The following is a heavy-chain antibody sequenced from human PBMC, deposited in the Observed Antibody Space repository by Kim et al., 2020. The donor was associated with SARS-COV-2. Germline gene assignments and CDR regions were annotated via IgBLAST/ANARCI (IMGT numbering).Heavy chain of an antibody. Sequence: GGSLRLSCAASGFTFSSYGMHWVRQAPGKGLEWVAVISYDGSNKYYADSVKGRFTISRDNSKNTLYLQMNSLRAEDTAVYYCAKDPHYYGSGSYEFDYWGQGTLVTVSS. V-gene: IGHV3-30*18. CDR2: ISYDGSNK. D-gene: IGHD3-10*01. CDR1: GFTFSSYG. J-gene: IGHJ4*02. CDR3: AKDPHYYGSGSYEFDY.